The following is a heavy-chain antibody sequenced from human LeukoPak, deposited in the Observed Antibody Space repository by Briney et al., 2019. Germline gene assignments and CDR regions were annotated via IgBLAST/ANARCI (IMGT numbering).Heavy chain of an antibody. Sequence: PSETLSLTCTVSGDSITSSSYYWGWIRQPPGKGLEWLGTIYYRGTTYYNPSLKSRVTISVDTSKNQFSLKLSSVTAADTAVYCCARGDYDFWSGSLSYFDYWGQGTLVTVSS. CDR3: ARGDYDFWSGSLSYFDY. CDR2: IYYRGTT. CDR1: GDSITSSSYY. V-gene: IGHV4-39*07. D-gene: IGHD3-3*01. J-gene: IGHJ4*02.